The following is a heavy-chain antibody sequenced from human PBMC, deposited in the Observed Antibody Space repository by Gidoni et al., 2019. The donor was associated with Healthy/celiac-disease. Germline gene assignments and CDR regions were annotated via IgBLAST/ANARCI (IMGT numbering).Heavy chain of an antibody. V-gene: IGHV3-53*01. Sequence: EVQLVESGGGLLQPGGSLRLSCAAAGFPVSSNYMRWVRQAPGKGLEWVSVIYTGGTTYYADSVKGRFTISRDNSKNTLYLQMNSLRAEDTAVYYCAGGQLLNYWGQGTLVTVSS. J-gene: IGHJ4*02. CDR2: IYTGGTT. D-gene: IGHD1-1*01. CDR1: GFPVSSNY. CDR3: AGGQLLNY.